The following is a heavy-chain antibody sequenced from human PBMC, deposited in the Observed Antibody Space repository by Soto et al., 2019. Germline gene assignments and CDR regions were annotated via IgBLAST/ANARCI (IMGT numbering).Heavy chain of an antibody. D-gene: IGHD5-12*01. CDR3: PTGATSGRYVNDYYGIDV. CDR1: GDSVASNSAA. CDR2: TYYRSKWYT. Sequence: SQTLSLTCAISGDSVASNSAAWNWIRQTPSRGLEWLGRTYYRSKWYTDYAESVKSRITINPDTSKNQVSLQLKSVTPDDTAVYYCPTGATSGRYVNDYYGIDVCGQGTTVTVSS. J-gene: IGHJ6*02. V-gene: IGHV6-1*01.